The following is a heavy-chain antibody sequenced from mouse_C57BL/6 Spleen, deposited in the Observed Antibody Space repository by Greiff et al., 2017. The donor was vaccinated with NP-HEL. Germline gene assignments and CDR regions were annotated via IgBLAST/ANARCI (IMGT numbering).Heavy chain of an antibody. CDR2: INPSNGGT. Sequence: QVHVKQPGTELVKPGASVKLSCKASGYTFTSYWMHWVKQRPGQGLEWIGNINPSNGGTNYNEKFKSKATLTVDKSSSTAYMQLSSLTSEDSAVYYCATRGEIYYDYFDDWGQGTTLTVSS. CDR1: GYTFTSYW. D-gene: IGHD2-4*01. CDR3: ATRGEIYYDYFDD. V-gene: IGHV1-53*01. J-gene: IGHJ2*01.